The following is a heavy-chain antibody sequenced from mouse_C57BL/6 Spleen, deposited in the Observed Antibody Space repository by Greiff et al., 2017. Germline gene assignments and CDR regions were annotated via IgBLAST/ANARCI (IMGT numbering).Heavy chain of an antibody. Sequence: QVQLQQPGAELVMPGASVKLSCKASGYTFTSYWMHWVKQRPGQGLEWIGEIDPSDSYTNYNQKFKGKSTLTVDKSSSTAYMQLSSLTSEDSAVYYCARAYGSSYQGYCDYWGQGTTLTVSS. CDR3: ARAYGSSYQGYCDY. CDR2: IDPSDSYT. D-gene: IGHD1-1*01. CDR1: GYTFTSYW. V-gene: IGHV1-69*01. J-gene: IGHJ2*01.